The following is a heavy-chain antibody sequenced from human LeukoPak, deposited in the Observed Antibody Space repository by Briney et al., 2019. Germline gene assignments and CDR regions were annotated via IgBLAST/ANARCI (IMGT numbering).Heavy chain of an antibody. Sequence: PGGSLRLSCAASGFAFTSYAMHWVRQAPGKGLEWVAVISYGGSNSYYADSVKGRFTISRDNFKNTLYLQMNSLRVEDTAEYYCAREPAGSGYGYCDDWGQGTTVTVSS. CDR3: AREPAGSGYGYCDD. J-gene: IGHJ6*02. D-gene: IGHD3-22*01. V-gene: IGHV3-30-3*01. CDR1: GFAFTSYA. CDR2: ISYGGSNS.